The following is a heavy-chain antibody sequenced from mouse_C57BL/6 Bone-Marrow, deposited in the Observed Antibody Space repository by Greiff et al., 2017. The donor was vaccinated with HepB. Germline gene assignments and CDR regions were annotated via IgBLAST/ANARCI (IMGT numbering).Heavy chain of an antibody. CDR2: IRSKSNNYAT. J-gene: IGHJ3*01. Sequence: EVQVVESGGGLVQPKGSLKLSCAASGFSFNTYAMNWVRQAPGKGLEWVARIRSKSNNYATYYADSVKDRFTISRDDSESMLYLQMNNLKTEDTAMYYCVRQRGPGVAYWGQGTLVTVSA. D-gene: IGHD4-1*01. V-gene: IGHV10-1*01. CDR1: GFSFNTYA. CDR3: VRQRGPGVAY.